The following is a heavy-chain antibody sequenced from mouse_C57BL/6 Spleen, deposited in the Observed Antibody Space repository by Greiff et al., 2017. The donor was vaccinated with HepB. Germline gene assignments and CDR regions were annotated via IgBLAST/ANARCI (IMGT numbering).Heavy chain of an antibody. V-gene: IGHV1-59*01. CDR1: GYTFTSYW. CDR3: ARTYYSNPNWYFDV. D-gene: IGHD2-5*01. CDR2: IDPSDSYT. J-gene: IGHJ1*03. Sequence: QVQLQQPGAELVRPGTSVKLSCKASGYTFTSYWMHWVKQRPGQGLEWIGVIDPSDSYTNYNQKFKGKATLTVDTSSSTAYMQLSSLTSEDSAVYYSARTYYSNPNWYFDVWGTGTTVTVSS.